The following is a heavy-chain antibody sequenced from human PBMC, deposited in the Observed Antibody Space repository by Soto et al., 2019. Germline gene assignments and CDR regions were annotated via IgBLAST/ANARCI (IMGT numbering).Heavy chain of an antibody. CDR3: AKGRTFFDF. V-gene: IGHV3-23*01. CDR1: GFAFSDYA. Sequence: EVHLLESGGGLVQPGGSLRLSCEASGFAFSDYAMTWVRQAPGKGLEWVSDISDGDGATHYADSVKGRFTISRDDAKITLYLQMDSLRAEDAAVYYCAKGRTFFDFWGQGTLVTVSS. CDR2: ISDGDGAT. D-gene: IGHD3-16*01. J-gene: IGHJ4*02.